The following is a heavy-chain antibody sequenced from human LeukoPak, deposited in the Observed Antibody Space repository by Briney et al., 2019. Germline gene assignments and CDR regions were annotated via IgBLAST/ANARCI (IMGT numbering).Heavy chain of an antibody. CDR2: ISSSGRTI. CDR1: GVTLSDHY. D-gene: IGHD3-22*01. J-gene: IGHJ5*02. CDR3: ARGPGLYYDSSGPPFDP. V-gene: IGHV3-11*01. Sequence: PGGSLRLSCAASGVTLSDHYMTWIRQAPGKGLEWVAHISSSGRTIYYADSVKGRFTISRDNAKNSLSLQMSSLRVEDTAVYYCARGPGLYYDSSGPPFDPWGQGTLVTVSS.